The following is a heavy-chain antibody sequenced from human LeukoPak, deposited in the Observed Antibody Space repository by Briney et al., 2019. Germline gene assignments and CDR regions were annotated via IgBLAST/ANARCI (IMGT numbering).Heavy chain of an antibody. J-gene: IGHJ5*02. CDR2: IYHSGST. CDR3: ARGLLPKKYGGNSAGWFDP. D-gene: IGHD4-23*01. V-gene: IGHV4-38-2*02. CDR1: SYSLSSGYY. Sequence: PSETLSLTCTVSSYSLSSGYYWGWIRQPPGKGLEWIGTIYHSGSTYYNPSLKSRVTISVDTSKNQFSLKLSSVTAADTAVYYCARGLLPKKYGGNSAGWFDPWGQGTLVTVSS.